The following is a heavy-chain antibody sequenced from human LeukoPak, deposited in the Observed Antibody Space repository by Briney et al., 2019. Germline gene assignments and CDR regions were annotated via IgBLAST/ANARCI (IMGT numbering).Heavy chain of an antibody. V-gene: IGHV3-74*01. D-gene: IGHD6-19*01. CDR1: GFTVSSNY. CDR2: INTDGSST. Sequence: GGSLRLSCAASGFTVSSNYMSWVRQAPGKGLVWVSRINTDGSSTSYADSVKGRFTISRDNAKNTLYLQMNSLRAEDTAVYYCARDTVAGKGLRFDPWGQGTLVTVSS. J-gene: IGHJ5*02. CDR3: ARDTVAGKGLRFDP.